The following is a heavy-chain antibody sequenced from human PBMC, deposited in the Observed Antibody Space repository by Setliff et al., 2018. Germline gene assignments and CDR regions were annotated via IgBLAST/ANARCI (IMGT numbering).Heavy chain of an antibody. CDR2: VYDTGST. V-gene: IGHV4-61*05. CDR1: GGSMRSISYY. Sequence: PSETLSLTCTVSGGSMRSISYYWGWVRQPPGKGLEWIGHVYDTGSTKYSPSLKGRVTISMATSVNEFSLRRTSVTAAATAVYYCASRDYYDTRGSLDFWGQGTLVTVSS. D-gene: IGHD3-22*01. CDR3: ASRDYYDTRGSLDF. J-gene: IGHJ4*02.